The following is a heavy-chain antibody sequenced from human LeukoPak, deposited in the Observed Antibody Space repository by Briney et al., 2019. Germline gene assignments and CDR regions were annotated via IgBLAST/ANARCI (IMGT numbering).Heavy chain of an antibody. D-gene: IGHD4-23*01. Sequence: SETLSLTCTVSGGSISSYYWSWIRQPPVKVLEWIGYIYYSGSTNYNPSLKSRVTISVDTSKNQFSLKLSSVTAADTAVYYCARATVLTLLLDYWGQGTLVTVSS. J-gene: IGHJ4*02. CDR3: ARATVLTLLLDY. CDR2: IYYSGST. V-gene: IGHV4-59*01. CDR1: GGSISSYY.